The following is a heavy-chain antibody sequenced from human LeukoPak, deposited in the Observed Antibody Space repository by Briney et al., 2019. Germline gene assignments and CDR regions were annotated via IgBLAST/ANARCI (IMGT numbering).Heavy chain of an antibody. D-gene: IGHD3-22*01. CDR2: ISYNGRDK. J-gene: IGHJ5*01. CDR3: AKNSGAYTSGWYDS. V-gene: IGHV3-30*18. Sequence: PGGSLRLSCAASGFTFSSYGMSWVRQAPGKGLEWVAVISYNGRDKDYAESVKGRFTISRDTSKNALYLQMNSLRPDDTAVYYCAKNSGAYTSGWYDSWGQGTLVTVSS. CDR1: GFTFSSYG.